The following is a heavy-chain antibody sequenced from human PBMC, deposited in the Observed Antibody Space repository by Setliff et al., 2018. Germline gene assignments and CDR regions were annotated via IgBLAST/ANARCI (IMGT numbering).Heavy chain of an antibody. V-gene: IGHV3-21*01. CDR3: ARSESCGATNCSPFDY. CDR1: GFTFSTYT. J-gene: IGHJ4*02. CDR2: IDTSSSYI. Sequence: GGSLRLSCAASGFTFSTYTMNRVRQAPGKGLEWVSSIDTSSSYIYYADSVKGRFTISRDNAENSLYLQMNSLRAEDTAVYYCARSESCGATNCSPFDYWGQGTLVTVSS. D-gene: IGHD2-2*01.